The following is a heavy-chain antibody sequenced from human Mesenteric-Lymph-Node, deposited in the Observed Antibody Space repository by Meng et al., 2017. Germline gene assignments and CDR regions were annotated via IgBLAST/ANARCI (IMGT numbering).Heavy chain of an antibody. J-gene: IGHJ2*01. Sequence: QVQLQESGPGLVQPSETLSLTCTVSGGSISGYYWSWIRQPPGKELEWIGEIYHSGSTNYNPSLKSRVTISVDTSKNQFSLKLSSVTAADTAVYYCASPLGILGIVDLWGRGTLVTVSS. CDR1: GGSISGYY. CDR3: ASPLGILGIVDL. V-gene: IGHV4-59*08. D-gene: IGHD7-27*01. CDR2: IYHSGST.